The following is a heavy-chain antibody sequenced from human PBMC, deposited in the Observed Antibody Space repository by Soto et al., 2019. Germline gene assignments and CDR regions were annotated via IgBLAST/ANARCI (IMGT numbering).Heavy chain of an antibody. Sequence: GGSLRLSCAASGFTFSSYDMHWVRQATGKGLEWVSAIGTAGDTYYPGSVKGRFTISRENAKNSLYLQMNSLRAGDTAVYYCARVRRVRDSGSYYYYYGMDVWGQGTTVTVSS. CDR2: IGTAGDT. D-gene: IGHD1-26*01. CDR1: GFTFSSYD. CDR3: ARVRRVRDSGSYYYYYGMDV. J-gene: IGHJ6*02. V-gene: IGHV3-13*01.